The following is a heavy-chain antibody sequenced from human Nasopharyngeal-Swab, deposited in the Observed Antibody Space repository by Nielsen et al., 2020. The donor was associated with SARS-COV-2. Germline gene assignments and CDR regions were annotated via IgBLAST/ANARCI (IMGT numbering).Heavy chain of an antibody. CDR1: GYTFTGYY. CDR3: ARSHIVVVTDAFDI. D-gene: IGHD2-21*02. Sequence: ASVKVSCKASGYTFTGYYMHWVRQAPGQGLEWMGWINPNSGGTNYAQKFQGWVTMTRDTSISTAYMELSRLRSDDTAVYHCARSHIVVVTDAFDIWGQGTMVTVSS. CDR2: INPNSGGT. J-gene: IGHJ3*02. V-gene: IGHV1-2*04.